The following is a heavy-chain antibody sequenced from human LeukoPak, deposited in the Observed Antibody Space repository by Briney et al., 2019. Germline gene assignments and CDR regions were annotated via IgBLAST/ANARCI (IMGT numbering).Heavy chain of an antibody. Sequence: GESLKISCKGSGYSFTSYWIGWVRQMPGKGLEWMGIIYPGDSDTRYSPSFQGQVTISVDKSISTAYLQWSSLKASDTAMYYCSRRARYCSSTTCWFDAFDIWGQGTMVTVSS. CDR2: IYPGDSDT. CDR3: SRRARYCSSTTCWFDAFDI. J-gene: IGHJ3*02. V-gene: IGHV5-51*01. CDR1: GYSFTSYW. D-gene: IGHD2-2*01.